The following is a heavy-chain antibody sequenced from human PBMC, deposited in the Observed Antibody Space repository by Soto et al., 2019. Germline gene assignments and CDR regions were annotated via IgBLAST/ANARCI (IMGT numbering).Heavy chain of an antibody. J-gene: IGHJ6*02. CDR2: IWHDGNNK. V-gene: IGHV3-33*01. CDR1: GFTFSNYV. CDR3: ASDLVGASDSYGLDV. D-gene: IGHD1-26*01. Sequence: GVCMRLSCSASGFTFSNYVMHWVRTAPGKGLEWVAIIWHDGNNKYYADSVRGRFIISRDNSENRLYLQMNSLRAEDTAVYYCASDLVGASDSYGLDVWGQGTPVNVSS.